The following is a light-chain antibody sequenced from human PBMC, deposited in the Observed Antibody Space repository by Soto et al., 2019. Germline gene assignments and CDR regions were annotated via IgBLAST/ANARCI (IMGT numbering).Light chain of an antibody. CDR3: QQRHSFPYT. J-gene: IGKJ2*01. Sequence: DIQMTQSPSSLSASVGDRVTITCRASQTISNYLNWYQQKPGKAPNLLIYAASTLQGGVPSRFSGSGAGTDCTLALSSLQPEDSSTYFCQQRHSFPYTFGRGTNFEI. V-gene: IGKV1-39*01. CDR2: AAS. CDR1: QTISNY.